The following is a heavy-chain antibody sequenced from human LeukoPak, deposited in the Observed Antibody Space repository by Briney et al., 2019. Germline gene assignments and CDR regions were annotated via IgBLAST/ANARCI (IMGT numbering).Heavy chain of an antibody. Sequence: SETLSLTCIASGASVSSGSYYWGWIRQPPGKGLEYIGYVYYDGGTNYNPSLKSRVTISIETSKNQFSLRLNSVTTADTAVYYCARGGNAWSPYFGHWGQGTLVAISP. CDR3: ARGGNAWSPYFGH. V-gene: IGHV4-61*01. J-gene: IGHJ4*02. CDR2: VYYDGGT. CDR1: GASVSSGSYY. D-gene: IGHD2-2*01.